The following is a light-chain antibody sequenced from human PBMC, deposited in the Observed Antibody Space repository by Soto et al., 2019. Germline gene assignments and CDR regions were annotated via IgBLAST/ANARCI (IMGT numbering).Light chain of an antibody. V-gene: IGKV1-9*01. CDR1: QDISSY. CDR3: QQLRSYPST. CDR2: AAS. J-gene: IGKJ4*01. Sequence: DIQMTQSPSSLSASVGDRVTITCRASQDISSYLAWYQQKPGKAPTRLIYAASTLQSGVPSRFSGSGFGTDFTLTISSLQAEDFASYYCQQLRSYPSTFGGGTKVDI.